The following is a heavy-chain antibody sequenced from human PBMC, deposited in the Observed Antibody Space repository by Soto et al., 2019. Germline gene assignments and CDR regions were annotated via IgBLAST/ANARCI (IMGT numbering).Heavy chain of an antibody. Sequence: SETLSLTCAVYGGSFSGYYWSWIRQPPGKGLEWIGEINHSGSTNYNPSLKSRVTISVDTSKNQFSLKLSSMTAADTAVYYCARGCFGVNSGYDWGGHYYYYGMDVWGQGTTVTVSS. V-gene: IGHV4-34*01. D-gene: IGHD5-12*01. CDR3: ARGCFGVNSGYDWGGHYYYYGMDV. CDR2: INHSGST. CDR1: GGSFSGYY. J-gene: IGHJ6*02.